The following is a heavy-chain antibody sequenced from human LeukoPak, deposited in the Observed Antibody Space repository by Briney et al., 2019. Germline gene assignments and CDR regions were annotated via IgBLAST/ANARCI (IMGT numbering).Heavy chain of an antibody. CDR3: ARSSGWTFDY. V-gene: IGHV3-30-3*01. D-gene: IGHD6-19*01. Sequence: GGSLRLSCVASGFTFSSYAMHWVRQAPGKGLEWVAVISYDGSNKYYVDSVKGRFTISRDISKNTLYLQMNSLRAEDTAVYYCARSSGWTFDYWGQGTLVTVSS. J-gene: IGHJ4*02. CDR1: GFTFSSYA. CDR2: ISYDGSNK.